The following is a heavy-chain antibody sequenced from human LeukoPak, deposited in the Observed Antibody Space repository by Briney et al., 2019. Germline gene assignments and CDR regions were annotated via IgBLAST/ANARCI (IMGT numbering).Heavy chain of an antibody. V-gene: IGHV4-34*01. D-gene: IGHD3-3*01. J-gene: IGHJ5*02. CDR1: GGSFSGYY. CDR3: ARARSHYDFWSGYKARFWLDP. Sequence: PSETLSLTCAVYGGSFSGYYWSWIRQPPGKGLEWIGEINHSGSTNYNPSLKSRVTISVDTSKNQFSLKLSSVTAADTAVYYCARARSHYDFWSGYKARFWLDPWGQGTLVTVSS. CDR2: INHSGST.